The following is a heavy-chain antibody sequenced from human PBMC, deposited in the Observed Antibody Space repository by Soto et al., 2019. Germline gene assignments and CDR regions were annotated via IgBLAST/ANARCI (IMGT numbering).Heavy chain of an antibody. Sequence: ASVKVSCKVSGYTLTELSMHWVRQAPGKGLEWMGGFDPEDGETIYAQKFQGRVTMTEDTSTDTAYMELSSLRSEDTAVYYCATDEGGDYLPDYWGQGTLVTVSS. V-gene: IGHV1-24*01. CDR3: ATDEGGDYLPDY. CDR2: FDPEDGET. J-gene: IGHJ4*02. D-gene: IGHD1-26*01. CDR1: GYTLTELS.